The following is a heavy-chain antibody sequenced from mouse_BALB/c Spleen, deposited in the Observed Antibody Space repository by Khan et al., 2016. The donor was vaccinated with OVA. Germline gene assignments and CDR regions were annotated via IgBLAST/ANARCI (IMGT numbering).Heavy chain of an antibody. Sequence: SGPGLVKPSQSLSLTCTVTGYSITSDYAWNWIRQFPGNKLEWMGYISSTGSTSYNPSLKSRISITRDTSKNQFFLHLNSVTTEDTATYYCARSHYYSDSYAMDYWGQGTSVTVSS. CDR3: ARSHYYSDSYAMDY. J-gene: IGHJ4*01. CDR1: GYSITSDYA. V-gene: IGHV3-2*02. CDR2: ISSTGST. D-gene: IGHD2-12*01.